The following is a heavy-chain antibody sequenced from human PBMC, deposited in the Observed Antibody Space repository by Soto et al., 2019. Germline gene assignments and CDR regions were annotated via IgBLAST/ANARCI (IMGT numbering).Heavy chain of an antibody. D-gene: IGHD6-6*01. Sequence: PSETLSLTCTVSGGSIRNYYWSWIRQPPGKGLEWIGYIYYSGSTNYNPSLKSRVTISVDTSKNQFSLKLNSVTAADTAVYYCAALPRYWGQGTLVTVSS. V-gene: IGHV4-59*01. J-gene: IGHJ4*02. CDR2: IYYSGST. CDR1: GGSIRNYY. CDR3: AALPRY.